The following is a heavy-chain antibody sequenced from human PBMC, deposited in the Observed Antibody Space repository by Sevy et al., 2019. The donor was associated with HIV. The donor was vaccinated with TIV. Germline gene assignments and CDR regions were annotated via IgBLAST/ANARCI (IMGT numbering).Heavy chain of an antibody. D-gene: IGHD6-19*01. Sequence: GESLKISCAASGFTFSTYSMHWVRQAPGKGLEWVALIWFDGSNKYYADSVKGRFTISRDNSKNTLYLQMNSLRAEDTAAYYCAKAVADSNYYYGLDVWGQGTTVTVSS. CDR1: GFTFSTYS. V-gene: IGHV3-33*06. CDR2: IWFDGSNK. CDR3: AKAVADSNYYYGLDV. J-gene: IGHJ6*02.